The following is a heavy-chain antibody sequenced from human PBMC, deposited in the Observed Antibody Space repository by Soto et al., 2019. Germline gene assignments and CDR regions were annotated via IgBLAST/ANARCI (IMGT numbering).Heavy chain of an antibody. CDR3: ARIWRDYFDY. J-gene: IGHJ4*02. Sequence: SGPTLGNPTQTLTMTCTFSGFSLSTSGMCVSWIRQPPGKALEWLARIDWDDDKYYSTSLKTRLTISKDTSKNQVVLTMTNMDPVDTATYYCARIWRDYFDYWGQGTLVTVSS. V-gene: IGHV2-70*11. CDR2: IDWDDDK. CDR1: GFSLSTSGMC.